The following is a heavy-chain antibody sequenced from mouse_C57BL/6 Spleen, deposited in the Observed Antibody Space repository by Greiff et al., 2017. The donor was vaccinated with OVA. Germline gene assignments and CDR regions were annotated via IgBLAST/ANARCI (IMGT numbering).Heavy chain of an antibody. Sequence: EVQLQQSGPELVKPGASVKISCKASGYSFTGYYMNWVKQSPEKSLEWIGEINPSTGGTTYNQKFKAKATLTVDKSSSTAYMQLKCLTSEDSAVDYCAREFYDCDGGAWFAYWGQGTLVTVSA. J-gene: IGHJ3*01. D-gene: IGHD2-4*01. CDR3: AREFYDCDGGAWFAY. V-gene: IGHV1-42*01. CDR2: INPSTGGT. CDR1: GYSFTGYY.